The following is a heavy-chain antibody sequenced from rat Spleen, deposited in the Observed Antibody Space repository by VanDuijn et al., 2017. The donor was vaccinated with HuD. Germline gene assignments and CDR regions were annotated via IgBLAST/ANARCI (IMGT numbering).Heavy chain of an antibody. CDR2: ISTGGGNT. V-gene: IGHV5-25*01. Sequence: EVQLVESGGGLVQPGRSMKLSCAASGFTFSNYYMAWVRQAPTTGLEWVASISTGGGNTYYRDSVKGRFTISRANAKNTQYLQMDSLRSEDTATYYCARHGTILPGYDWYFDYWGQGVMVTVSS. D-gene: IGHD1-4*01. CDR1: GFTFSNYY. CDR3: ARHGTILPGYDWYFDY. J-gene: IGHJ2*01.